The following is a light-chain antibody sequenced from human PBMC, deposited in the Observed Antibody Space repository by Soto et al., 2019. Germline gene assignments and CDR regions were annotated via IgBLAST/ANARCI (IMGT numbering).Light chain of an antibody. V-gene: IGKV1-12*01. Sequence: DTQMTQSPSSVSESVGDRFTITCLASQGISSWLAWYKQKPGKXPKXXIYAASSLQSGVPSRFRVIVSGTDFTINISRLKPEDGATDDGQQANSFPITFVQGTRLEI. CDR2: AAS. CDR3: QQANSFPIT. J-gene: IGKJ5*01. CDR1: QGISSW.